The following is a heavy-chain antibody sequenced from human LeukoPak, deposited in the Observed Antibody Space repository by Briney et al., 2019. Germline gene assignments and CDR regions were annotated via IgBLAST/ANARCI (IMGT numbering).Heavy chain of an antibody. Sequence: PSETLSLTCTVSGGSISDYYWSWIRQPAGKGLEWIGRIYTTGSTDYNPSLKSRVTKSVDTSKNQFSLKLSSVTAADTAVYYCARGPPPDFDCWGQGTLVTVSS. CDR2: IYTTGST. CDR1: GGSISDYY. V-gene: IGHV4-4*07. CDR3: ARGPPPDFDC. J-gene: IGHJ4*02.